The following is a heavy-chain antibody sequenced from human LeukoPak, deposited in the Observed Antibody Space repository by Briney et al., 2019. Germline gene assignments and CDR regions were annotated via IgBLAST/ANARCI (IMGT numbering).Heavy chain of an antibody. Sequence: SETLSLTCTVSGGSISSGDYYWSWIRQPPGKGLEWIGRIYTSGSTNYNPSLKSRVTISVDTSKNQFSLKLSSVTAADTAVYYCARGEDIVVVPAAMGAFDIWGQGTMVTVSS. V-gene: IGHV4-61*02. CDR2: IYTSGST. CDR3: ARGEDIVVVPAAMGAFDI. D-gene: IGHD2-2*01. J-gene: IGHJ3*02. CDR1: GGSISSGDYY.